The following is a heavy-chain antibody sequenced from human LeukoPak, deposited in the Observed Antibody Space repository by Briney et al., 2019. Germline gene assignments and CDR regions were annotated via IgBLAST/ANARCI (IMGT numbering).Heavy chain of an antibody. J-gene: IGHJ4*02. D-gene: IGHD3-22*01. CDR1: GFTFGDYA. V-gene: IGHV3-49*04. Sequence: GGSLRPSCTASGFTFGDYAMSWVRQAPGKGLEWVGFIRSKAYGGTTEYAASVKGRFTISRDDSKSIAYLQMNSLKTEDTAVYYCTRGIRYYYDSSGYYWGQGTLVTVSS. CDR2: IRSKAYGGTT. CDR3: TRGIRYYYDSSGYY.